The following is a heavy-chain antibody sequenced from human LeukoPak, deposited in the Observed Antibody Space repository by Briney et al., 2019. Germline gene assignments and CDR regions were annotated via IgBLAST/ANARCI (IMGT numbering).Heavy chain of an antibody. Sequence: PSETLSLTCAVYGGSFSGYYWNWIRQPPGKGLEWIGEINHSGSTNYNPSLKSRVTMSVDTSKNQFSLKLSSVTAADTAVYYCARPNLPNYYGSGSYYYTRWFDPWGQGTLVTVSS. V-gene: IGHV4-34*01. CDR1: GGSFSGYY. J-gene: IGHJ5*02. CDR3: ARPNLPNYYGSGSYYYTRWFDP. D-gene: IGHD3-10*01. CDR2: INHSGST.